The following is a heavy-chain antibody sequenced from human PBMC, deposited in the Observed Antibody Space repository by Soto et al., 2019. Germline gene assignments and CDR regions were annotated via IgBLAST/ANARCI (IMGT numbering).Heavy chain of an antibody. CDR1: GFPFTSYG. Sequence: QVQLVESGGGVVQPGRSLRLSCAASGFPFTSYGMHWVREGPDKGLEWVAIISYDGSDKYYADSVKGRFTISRDNSKNNLYLQMNSLRLEDTALYYCVGGKYYFDYRGQGTLVIVSS. D-gene: IGHD3-10*01. J-gene: IGHJ4*02. V-gene: IGHV3-30*03. CDR3: VGGKYYFDY. CDR2: ISYDGSDK.